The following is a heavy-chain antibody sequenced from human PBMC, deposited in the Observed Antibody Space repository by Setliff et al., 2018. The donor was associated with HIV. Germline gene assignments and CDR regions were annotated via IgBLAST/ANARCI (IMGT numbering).Heavy chain of an antibody. CDR1: RGSIGGYY. CDR2: IYSGGST. Sequence: PSETLSLTFTVSRGSIGGYYWSWIRQPPGTGLEWLGCIYSGGSTNYNPSLESRVTISLDTSKNQFSLRLTSVTAADTAAYYCARVRSYGSAYDTFDVWGPGTMVTVSS. V-gene: IGHV4-4*08. CDR3: ARVRSYGSAYDTFDV. D-gene: IGHD3-10*01. J-gene: IGHJ3*01.